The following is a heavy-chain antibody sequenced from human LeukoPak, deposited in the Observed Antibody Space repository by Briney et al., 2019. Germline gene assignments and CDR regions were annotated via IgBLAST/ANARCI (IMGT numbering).Heavy chain of an antibody. Sequence: GGSLRLSCAASGFTFSSYSMNWVRQAPGKGLEWVSSISSSSSYIYYADSVKGRFTISRDNAKNSLYLQMNSLRAEDTAVYYCARVGGDSSGWYGYWGQGTLVTVSS. CDR3: ARVGGDSSGWYGY. D-gene: IGHD6-19*01. V-gene: IGHV3-21*01. CDR1: GFTFSSYS. J-gene: IGHJ4*02. CDR2: ISSSSSYI.